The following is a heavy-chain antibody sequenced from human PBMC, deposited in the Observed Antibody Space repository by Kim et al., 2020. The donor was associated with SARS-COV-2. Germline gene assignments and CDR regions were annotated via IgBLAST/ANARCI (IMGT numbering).Heavy chain of an antibody. V-gene: IGHV4-39*01. J-gene: IGHJ3*02. CDR2: IYYCGST. CDR1: GGSISSSSYY. D-gene: IGHD4-17*01. Sequence: SETLSLTCTVSGGSISSSSYYWGWIRQPPGKGLEWIGSIYYCGSTYYNPSLKSRVTISVDTSKNQFSLKLSSVTAADTAVYYCARQSATVAKGFAFDIWGQGTMVTVSS. CDR3: ARQSATVAKGFAFDI.